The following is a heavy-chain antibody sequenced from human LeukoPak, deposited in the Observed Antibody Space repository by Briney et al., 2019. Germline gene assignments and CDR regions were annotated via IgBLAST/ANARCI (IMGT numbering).Heavy chain of an antibody. J-gene: IGHJ3*02. CDR1: GYTFTSYD. V-gene: IGHV1-8*01. CDR2: MNPNSGNT. D-gene: IGHD3-16*01. CDR3: AGKRQWYCLGEGDAFDI. Sequence: ASVKVSCKASGYTFTSYDINWVRQATGQGLEWMGWMNPNSGNTGYAQKFQGRVTMTSNTSISTAYMELSSLRAEDTAVYYCAGKRQWYCLGEGDAFDIWGQGTMVTVSS.